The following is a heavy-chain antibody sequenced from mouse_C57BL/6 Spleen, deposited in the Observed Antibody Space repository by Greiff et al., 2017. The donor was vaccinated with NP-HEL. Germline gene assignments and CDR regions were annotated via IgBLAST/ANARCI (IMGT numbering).Heavy chain of an antibody. CDR1: GYTFTSYG. CDR2: IYPRSGNT. V-gene: IGHV1-81*01. Sequence: VQLQQSGAELARPGASVKLSCKASGYTFTSYGISWVKQRTGQGLEWIGEIYPRSGNTYYTEKFTGTATLTADKSSSTAYMELRSLTSEDSAVYFGAFDEYDERDAMDYWGQGTSVTVSS. J-gene: IGHJ4*01. CDR3: AFDEYDERDAMDY. D-gene: IGHD2-4*01.